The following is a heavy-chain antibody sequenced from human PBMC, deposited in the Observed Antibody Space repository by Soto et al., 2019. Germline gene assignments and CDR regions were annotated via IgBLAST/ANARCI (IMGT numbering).Heavy chain of an antibody. Sequence: QVQLVESGGGVVQPGRSLRLSCAASGFTFSSYGMHWVRQAPGKGLEWVAVISYDGSNKYYADSVKGRFTISRDNSKNTLYLQMNSLRAEDTPVYYCAKERYSSSSPDFDYWGQGTLVTVSS. CDR3: AKERYSSSSPDFDY. CDR1: GFTFSSYG. D-gene: IGHD6-6*01. V-gene: IGHV3-30*18. J-gene: IGHJ4*02. CDR2: ISYDGSNK.